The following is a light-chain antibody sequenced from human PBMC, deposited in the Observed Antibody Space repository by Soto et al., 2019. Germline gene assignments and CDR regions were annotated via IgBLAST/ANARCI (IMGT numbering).Light chain of an antibody. CDR3: SSYASSRSDV. CDR2: EVS. J-gene: IGLJ1*01. Sequence: QSALTQPVSVSGSPGQSVTISCTGTSSDIGSYKHVSWYQQYPGKAPKLMIYEVSDRPSGVSNRFSGSKSGNTASLTISGLQAEDEADYYCSSYASSRSDVFGTGTKLTVL. CDR1: SSDIGSYKH. V-gene: IGLV2-14*03.